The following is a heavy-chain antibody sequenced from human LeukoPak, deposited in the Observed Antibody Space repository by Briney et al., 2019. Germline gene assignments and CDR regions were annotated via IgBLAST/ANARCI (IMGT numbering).Heavy chain of an antibody. Sequence: NPSETLSLTCTVSGGSISSSSYYWGWIRQPPGKGLEWIGSIYYSGSTYYNPSLKSRVTISVDTSKNQFSLKLSSVTAADTAVYYCATTYDILMEGAFDIWGQGTMVTVSS. CDR3: ATTYDILMEGAFDI. V-gene: IGHV4-39*07. D-gene: IGHD3-9*01. J-gene: IGHJ3*02. CDR1: GGSISSSSYY. CDR2: IYYSGST.